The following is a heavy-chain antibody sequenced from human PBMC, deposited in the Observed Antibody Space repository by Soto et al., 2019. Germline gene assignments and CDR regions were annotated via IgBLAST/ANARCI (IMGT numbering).Heavy chain of an antibody. CDR2: ITPLLGAA. CDR3: ATDCQITVFGVASALYAMDV. CDR1: GGTFSNLA. Sequence: QVRLVQSGAEVKKPGSSVNLSCKASGGTFSNLAINWVRQAPGQGLEWMGGITPLLGAADYGQKFQGRVSIITDTFTAAVSMGLGSLKSDDTAIYYWATDCQITVFGVASALYAMDVWGPGTTVTVSS. J-gene: IGHJ6*02. D-gene: IGHD3-3*01. V-gene: IGHV1-69*05.